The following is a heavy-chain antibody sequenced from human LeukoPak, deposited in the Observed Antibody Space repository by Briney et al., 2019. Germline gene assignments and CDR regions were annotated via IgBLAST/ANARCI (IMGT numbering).Heavy chain of an antibody. CDR3: ARTPPGGLIDY. V-gene: IGHV1-8*03. CDR2: MNPNSGNT. D-gene: IGHD3-10*01. Sequence: ASVKVSCKASGYTFTSYDINWVRQATGQGLEWMGWMNPNSGNTGYAQKFQGRVTITWDTSISTAYMELSSLTSEDTAVYYCARTPPGGLIDYWGQGTLVTVSS. CDR1: GYTFTSYD. J-gene: IGHJ4*02.